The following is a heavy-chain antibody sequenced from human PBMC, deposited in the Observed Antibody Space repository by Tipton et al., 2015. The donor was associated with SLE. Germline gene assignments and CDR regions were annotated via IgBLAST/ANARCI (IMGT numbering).Heavy chain of an antibody. Sequence: TLSLTCTVSGDSISANDYYWTWIRQRPGRGLEWIGHIVYSRNTDYNPSLQGRLSIPVDTSKNQISLKLNSVTAADTAVYYCARGGVGGYDYFDNWGQGTLVTVSS. D-gene: IGHD5-12*01. CDR1: GDSISANDYY. V-gene: IGHV4-31*03. CDR3: ARGGVGGYDYFDN. CDR2: IVYSRNT. J-gene: IGHJ4*02.